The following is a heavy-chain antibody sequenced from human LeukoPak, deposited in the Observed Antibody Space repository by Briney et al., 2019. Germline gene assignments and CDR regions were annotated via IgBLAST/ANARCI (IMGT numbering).Heavy chain of an antibody. J-gene: IGHJ4*02. D-gene: IGHD3-10*01. CDR1: GLTFRNFW. CDR3: ARSYGHSIDY. CDR2: IKQDGSGQ. V-gene: IGHV3-7*01. Sequence: GGSLRLSCGASGLTFRNFWMCWVRQAPGGGLEWAATIKQDGSGQYYVDSVKGRFTISRDNAQNSLYLQMNNLRAEDTAVYYCARSYGHSIDYWGQGTLVTVSS.